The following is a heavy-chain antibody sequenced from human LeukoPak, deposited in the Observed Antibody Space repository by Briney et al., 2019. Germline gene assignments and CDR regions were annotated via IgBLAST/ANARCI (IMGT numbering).Heavy chain of an antibody. J-gene: IGHJ6*02. CDR2: INPNNGYT. Sequence: GASVKVSCKASGYTFTGQDINWVRQATGQGLEWMAWINPNNGYTGYAQKFQGRVTITRNTSISTAYMELSSLRSEDTAVYYCARGLPNYYGMDVWGQGTTVTVSS. V-gene: IGHV1-8*03. CDR3: ARGLPNYYGMDV. CDR1: GYTFTGQD.